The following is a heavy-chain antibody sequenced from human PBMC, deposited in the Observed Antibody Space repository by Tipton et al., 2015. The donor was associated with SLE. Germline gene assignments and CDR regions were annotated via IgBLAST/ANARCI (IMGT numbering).Heavy chain of an antibody. CDR1: GFTFSSYA. D-gene: IGHD3-22*01. V-gene: IGHV4-59*12. J-gene: IGHJ3*02. CDR2: IYYSGST. CDR3: ARAGKDSSGYSAFDI. Sequence: LRLSCAASGFTFSSYAMSWIRQPPGKGLEWIGYIYYSGSTNYNPSLKSRATISVDTSKNQFSLKLSSVTAADTAGYYCARAGKDSSGYSAFDICSQGSRVTVSS.